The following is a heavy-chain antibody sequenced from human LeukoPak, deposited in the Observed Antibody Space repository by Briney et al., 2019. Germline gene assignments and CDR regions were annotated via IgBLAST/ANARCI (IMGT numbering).Heavy chain of an antibody. Sequence: PSETLSLTCSVSGGSISSSGHYWVWIRQSPETGLDWIGSIYSNGNTYYNPSVKSRVTISVDTSKNQFSLKLTSVTAAETAVYYCARSATVTTGYFDYWGQGALVTVSS. D-gene: IGHD4-17*01. J-gene: IGHJ4*02. CDR3: ARSATVTTGYFDY. CDR1: GGSISSSGHY. CDR2: IYSNGNT. V-gene: IGHV4-39*07.